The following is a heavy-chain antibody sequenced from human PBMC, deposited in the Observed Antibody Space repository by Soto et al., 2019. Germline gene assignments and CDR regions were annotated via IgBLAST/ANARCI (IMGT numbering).Heavy chain of an antibody. CDR3: ATRNVDTAMVGIYYYYGMDV. CDR1: GFTFSSYA. Sequence: TGGSLRLSCAASGFTFSSYAMSWVRQAPGKGLEWVSAISGSGGSTYYADSVKGRFTISRDNSKNTLYLQMNSLRAEDTAVYYCATRNVDTAMVGIYYYYGMDVWGQGTTVTVSS. CDR2: ISGSGGST. V-gene: IGHV3-23*01. D-gene: IGHD5-18*01. J-gene: IGHJ6*02.